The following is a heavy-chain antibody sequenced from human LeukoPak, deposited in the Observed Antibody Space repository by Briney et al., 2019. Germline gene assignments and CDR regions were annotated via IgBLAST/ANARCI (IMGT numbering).Heavy chain of an antibody. CDR2: ISYNGTNK. CDR3: ARRQYCSGGSCYGYYGMDV. Sequence: EGSLRLSCAASGFTFSSYAMHWVRQAPGKGLEWVAVISYNGTNKYYADSVKGRFTISRDNSKNTMYLQMNSLRAEDTAVYYCARRQYCSGGSCYGYYGMDVWGQGTTVTVSS. J-gene: IGHJ6*02. V-gene: IGHV3-30-3*01. CDR1: GFTFSSYA. D-gene: IGHD2-15*01.